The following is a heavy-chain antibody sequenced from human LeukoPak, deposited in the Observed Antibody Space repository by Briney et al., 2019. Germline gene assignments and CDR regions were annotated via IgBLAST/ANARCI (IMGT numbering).Heavy chain of an antibody. V-gene: IGHV3-20*04. CDR2: INWNGGST. CDR1: GFTFDDYG. J-gene: IGHJ6*03. Sequence: GGSLRLSCEASGFTFDDYGMSWVRQAPGKGLEWVSGINWNGGSTGYADSVKGRFTISRDNAKNSLYLQMNSLRAEDTALYYCARAYSSGWTYYYYMDVWGKGTTVTVSS. CDR3: ARAYSSGWTYYYYMDV. D-gene: IGHD6-19*01.